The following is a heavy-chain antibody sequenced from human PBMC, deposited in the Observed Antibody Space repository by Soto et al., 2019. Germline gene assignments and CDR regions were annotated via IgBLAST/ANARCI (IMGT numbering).Heavy chain of an antibody. CDR2: TSGYSGNS. CDR1: GYIFSSFY. J-gene: IGHJ3*01. D-gene: IGHD3-3*02. V-gene: IGHV1-18*01. CDR3: ARGIFGHVDAFDL. Sequence: ASVKVSCKASGYIFSSFYINWVRQAPGQGLEWMGWTSGYSGNSKYAQKFQGRVTMTTDTSTNTGYMEMRSLTSDDTAVYYCARGIFGHVDAFDLWGQGTMVTVS.